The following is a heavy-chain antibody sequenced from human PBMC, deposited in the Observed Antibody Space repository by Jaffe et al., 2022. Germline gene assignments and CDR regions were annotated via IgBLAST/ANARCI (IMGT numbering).Heavy chain of an antibody. Sequence: QVQLQQWGAGLLKPSETLSLTCAVYGGSFSGYYWSWIRQPPGKGLEWIGEINHSGSTNYNPSLKSRVTISVDTSKNQFSLKLSSVTAADTAVYYCARGSEGIQLWFSHNWFDPWGQGTLVTVSS. D-gene: IGHD5-18*01. V-gene: IGHV4-34*01. J-gene: IGHJ5*02. CDR2: INHSGST. CDR3: ARGSEGIQLWFSHNWFDP. CDR1: GGSFSGYY.